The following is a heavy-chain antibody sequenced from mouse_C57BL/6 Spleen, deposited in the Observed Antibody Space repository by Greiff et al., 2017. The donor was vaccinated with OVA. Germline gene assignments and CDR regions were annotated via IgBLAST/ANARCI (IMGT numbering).Heavy chain of an antibody. D-gene: IGHD1-1*01. J-gene: IGHJ4*01. V-gene: IGHV1-61*01. CDR1: GYTFTSYW. CDR2: IYPSDSEN. Sequence: QVQLQQPGAELVRPGSSVKLSCKASGYTFTSYWMDWVKQRPGQGLEWIGNIYPSDSENHYNQKFKDKATLTVEQSSSTAYMQRSSLTSEDSAVYYCARENYGSSYEAMDYWGQGTSVTVSS. CDR3: ARENYGSSYEAMDY.